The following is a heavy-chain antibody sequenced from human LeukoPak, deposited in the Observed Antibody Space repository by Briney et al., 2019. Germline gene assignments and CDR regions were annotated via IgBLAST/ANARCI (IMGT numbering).Heavy chain of an antibody. Sequence: SETLSLTCAVYGGSFSGYYWSGVPQPPGKGLEWIGEINDSESTKYNPFLKSRVPIPVETSKNQFSPKLRSVTAADTGIYYCARETAAAGSFIGIHDYWGQGTMVTVSS. CDR3: ARETAAAGSFIGIHDY. CDR2: INDSEST. CDR1: GGSFSGYY. J-gene: IGHJ4*02. D-gene: IGHD6-13*01. V-gene: IGHV4-34*01.